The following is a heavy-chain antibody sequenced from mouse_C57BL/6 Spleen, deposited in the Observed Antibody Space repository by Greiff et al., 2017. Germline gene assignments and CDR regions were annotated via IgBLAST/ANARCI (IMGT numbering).Heavy chain of an antibody. CDR1: GYTFTDYY. J-gene: IGHJ1*03. CDR3: ARRGTTVVAPYFDV. D-gene: IGHD1-1*01. Sequence: EVQLQQSGPELVKPGASVKISCKASGYTFTDYYMNWVKQSHGKSLEWIGDINPNNGGTSYNQKFKGKATLTVDKSSSTAYMELRSLTSEDSAVYYCARRGTTVVAPYFDVWGTGTTVTVSS. V-gene: IGHV1-26*01. CDR2: INPNNGGT.